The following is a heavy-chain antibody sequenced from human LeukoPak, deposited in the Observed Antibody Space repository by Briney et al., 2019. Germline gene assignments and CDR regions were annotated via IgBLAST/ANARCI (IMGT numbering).Heavy chain of an antibody. D-gene: IGHD3-9*01. V-gene: IGHV3-21*01. CDR2: ISSSSSYI. J-gene: IGHJ4*02. CDR3: ARDPTRYYDILTGYYIGDYYFDY. Sequence: PGGPLRLSCAASGFTFSSYSMNWVRQAPGKGLEWVSSISSSSSYIYYADSVKGRFTISRDNAKNSLYLQMNSLRAEDTAVYYCARDPTRYYDILTGYYIGDYYFDYWGQGTLVTVSS. CDR1: GFTFSSYS.